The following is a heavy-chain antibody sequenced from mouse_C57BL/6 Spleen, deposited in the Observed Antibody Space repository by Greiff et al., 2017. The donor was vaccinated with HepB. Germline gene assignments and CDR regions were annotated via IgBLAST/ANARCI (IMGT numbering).Heavy chain of an antibody. D-gene: IGHD1-1*01. CDR2: IHPNSGST. V-gene: IGHV1-64*01. J-gene: IGHJ4*01. CDR1: GYTFTSYW. CDR3: ARYSTTVVADYAMDY. Sequence: VKLQQPGAELVKPGASVKLSCKASGYTFTSYWMHWVKQRPGQGLEWIGMIHPNSGSTNYNEKFKSKATLTVDKSSSTAYMQLSSLTSEDSAVYYCARYSTTVVADYAMDYWGQGTSVTVSS.